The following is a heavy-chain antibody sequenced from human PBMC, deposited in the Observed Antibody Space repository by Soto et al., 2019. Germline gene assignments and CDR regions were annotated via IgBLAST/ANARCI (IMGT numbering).Heavy chain of an antibody. J-gene: IGHJ5*01. D-gene: IGHD4-17*01. V-gene: IGHV4-39*01. CDR3: ARVIIRRGQGSLDS. Sequence: GTLSLTCTVSGDSVSNSGNYWGCIRQSQGKRLEWIGRVSVSGIKYYNPSLRSRVTFSVDTSKTLISLKLRPVTAADTADYYCARVIIRRGQGSLDSRCQGTLVAGST. CDR2: VSVSGIK. CDR1: GDSVSNSGNY.